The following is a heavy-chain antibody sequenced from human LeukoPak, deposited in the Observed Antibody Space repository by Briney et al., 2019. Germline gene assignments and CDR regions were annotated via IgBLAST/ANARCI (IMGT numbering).Heavy chain of an antibody. Sequence: SETLSLTCTVSGGSISSYYWSWIRQPPGKGLEWIGYIYYSGSTNYNPPLKSRVTISVDTSKNQFSLKLSSVTAADTAVYYCARARTGWYYFDYWGQGTLVTVSS. CDR3: ARARTGWYYFDY. V-gene: IGHV4-59*01. D-gene: IGHD6-19*01. CDR2: IYYSGST. CDR1: GGSISSYY. J-gene: IGHJ4*02.